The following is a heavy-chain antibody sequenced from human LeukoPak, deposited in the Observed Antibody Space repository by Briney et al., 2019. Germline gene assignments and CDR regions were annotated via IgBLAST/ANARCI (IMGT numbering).Heavy chain of an antibody. D-gene: IGHD1-7*01. CDR1: GGSISSYY. Sequence: SETLSLTCTVSGGSISSYYWSWIRQPAGKGLEWIGRIYTSGSTNYNPSLKSRVTMSVDTSKNQFSLKLSSVTAADTAVYYCAREGLELRPHYWYFDLWGRGTLVNVSS. J-gene: IGHJ2*01. CDR2: IYTSGST. V-gene: IGHV4-4*07. CDR3: AREGLELRPHYWYFDL.